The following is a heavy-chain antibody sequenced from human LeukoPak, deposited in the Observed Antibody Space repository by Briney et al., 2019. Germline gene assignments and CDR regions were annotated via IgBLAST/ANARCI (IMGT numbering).Heavy chain of an antibody. J-gene: IGHJ5*02. CDR3: ARDSGTTGEVKFDP. Sequence: SETLSLTCTVSGGSISSYYWSWIRQPPGKGLEWVGRIYVSGSTDYNPSLKSRVTMSIDTSKNQFSLNLISVTAADTAVYYCARDSGTTGEVKFDPWGQGTLVTVSS. V-gene: IGHV4-4*07. D-gene: IGHD3-10*01. CDR2: IYVSGST. CDR1: GGSISSYY.